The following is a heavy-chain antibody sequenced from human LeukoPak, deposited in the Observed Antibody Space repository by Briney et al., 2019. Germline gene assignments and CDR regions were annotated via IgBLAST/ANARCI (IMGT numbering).Heavy chain of an antibody. CDR2: INPNSGGT. V-gene: IGHV1-2*02. CDR3: SKNYYDYVWGGEPYYYYYMGV. D-gene: IGHD3-16*01. Sequence: ASVKVSCNASGYTFSGYYMHWVRQAPGQGLEWMGWINPNSGGTNYAQKFQGRVPMTRDTSIRTAYMELHRLSSDDTAVYYCSKNYYDYVWGGEPYYYYYMGVWGKGTTVTVSS. CDR1: GYTFSGYY. J-gene: IGHJ6*03.